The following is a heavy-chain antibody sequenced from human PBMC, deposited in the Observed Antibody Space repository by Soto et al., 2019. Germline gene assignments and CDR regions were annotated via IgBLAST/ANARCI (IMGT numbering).Heavy chain of an antibody. CDR1: GFTFSSYA. V-gene: IGHV3-23*01. CDR3: AADYGANTFPLYNWFDP. D-gene: IGHD4-17*01. Sequence: PGGSLRLSCAASGFTFSSYAMSWVRQAPGKGLEWVSAISGSGGSTYYADSVKGRFTVSRDNSKNTLNLQMNSLRAEDTAVYYCAADYGANTFPLYNWFDPWGQGTLVTVSS. CDR2: ISGSGGST. J-gene: IGHJ5*02.